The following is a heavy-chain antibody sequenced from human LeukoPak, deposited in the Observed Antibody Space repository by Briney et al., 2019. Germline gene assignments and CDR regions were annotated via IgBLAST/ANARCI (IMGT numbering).Heavy chain of an antibody. D-gene: IGHD3-22*01. J-gene: IGHJ4*02. Sequence: GGSLRLSCAASGFTFSSYAMHWVRQAPGKGLEWVAVISYDGSNKYYADSVKGRFTISRDNPKNTLYLQMNSLRAEDTAVYYCARAGITMIVVVITLDYWGQGTLVTVSS. CDR3: ARAGITMIVVVITLDY. CDR1: GFTFSSYA. CDR2: ISYDGSNK. V-gene: IGHV3-30-3*01.